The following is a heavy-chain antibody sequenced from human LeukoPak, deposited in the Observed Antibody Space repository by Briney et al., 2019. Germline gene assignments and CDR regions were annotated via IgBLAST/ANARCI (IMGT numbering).Heavy chain of an antibody. J-gene: IGHJ4*02. CDR3: ARGHGYSGHALAY. D-gene: IGHD5-12*01. V-gene: IGHV4-59*01. CDR2: IYFSGHT. CDR1: GTSINNYY. Sequence: SETLSLTCTVSGTSINNYYWSWIRQPPGKRLEWIGYIYFSGHTNYSPPLKSRVTMSLDAPRDHFSLQLNSVTAADTAVYYCARGHGYSGHALAYWGQGILVTVSS.